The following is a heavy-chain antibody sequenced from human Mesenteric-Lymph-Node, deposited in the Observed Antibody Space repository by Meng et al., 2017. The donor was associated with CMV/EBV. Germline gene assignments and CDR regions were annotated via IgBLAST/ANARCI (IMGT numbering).Heavy chain of an antibody. J-gene: IGHJ4*02. CDR3: ARHQRWLKSEGGFNY. V-gene: IGHV4-34*01. D-gene: IGHD4-23*01. CDR1: GGSFSGSY. CDR2: INHSGST. Sequence: VQPQQWGAGLLKPSETLSLTCAVSGGSFSGSYWSWIRQPPGKGLEWIGEINHSGSTNYNPSLKSRVTISVDTSKNQFSLKLSSVTAADTAVYYCARHQRWLKSEGGFNYWGQGTLVTVSS.